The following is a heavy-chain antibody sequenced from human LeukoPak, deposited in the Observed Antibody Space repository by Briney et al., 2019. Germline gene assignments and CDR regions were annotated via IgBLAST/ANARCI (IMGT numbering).Heavy chain of an antibody. J-gene: IGHJ4*02. D-gene: IGHD6-19*01. CDR1: GDPLSSHY. V-gene: IGHV4-59*08. CDR3: ARNVGWYSHDS. CDR2: IYGSGST. Sequence: SETLSLTCTVSGDPLSSHYWSWIRQPPGKGLEWIGYIYGSGSTRYDPSLRSRVTISEDTFKNQFSLKLTSVTAADTAVYYCARNVGWYSHDSWGQGTLVTVSS.